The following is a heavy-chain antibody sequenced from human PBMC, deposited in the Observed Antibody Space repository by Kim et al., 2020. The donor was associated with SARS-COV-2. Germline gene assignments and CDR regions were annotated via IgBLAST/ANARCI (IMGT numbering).Heavy chain of an antibody. D-gene: IGHD6-13*01. V-gene: IGHV3-23*01. Sequence: YADSVKGRFTISRDDSKNTLYLQMNSLKLEDTAVYYCAKKNSAKAGLSFDYWCQGTLVTVSS. CDR3: AKKNSAKAGLSFDY. J-gene: IGHJ4*02.